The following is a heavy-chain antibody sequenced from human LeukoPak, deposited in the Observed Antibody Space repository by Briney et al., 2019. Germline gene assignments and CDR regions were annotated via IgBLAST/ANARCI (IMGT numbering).Heavy chain of an antibody. D-gene: IGHD5-12*01. J-gene: IGHJ4*02. CDR1: GFTFSSYS. V-gene: IGHV3-21*01. CDR3: ARESGYDYTGGFSDY. CDR2: ISSSSSYI. Sequence: GGSLRLSCAASGFTFSSYSMNWVRQAPGKGLEWVSSISSSSSYIYYADSVKGRFTISRDNAKNSLYLQMNSLRAEDTAVYYCARESGYDYTGGFSDYWGQGTLVTVSS.